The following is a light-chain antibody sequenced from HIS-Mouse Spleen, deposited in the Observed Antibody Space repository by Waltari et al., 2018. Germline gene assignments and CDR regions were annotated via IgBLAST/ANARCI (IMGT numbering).Light chain of an antibody. J-gene: IGLJ1*01. CDR2: EVS. Sequence: QSALTQPASVSGSPGQSITISCTGTSSDVGGYNYVSWYQQHPGKAPKHMIYEVSNRPSGVSNRFSGSKSGNTASLTISGLQAEDEADYYCSSYTSSSTCFGTGTKVTVL. CDR1: SSDVGGYNY. CDR3: SSYTSSSTC. V-gene: IGLV2-14*01.